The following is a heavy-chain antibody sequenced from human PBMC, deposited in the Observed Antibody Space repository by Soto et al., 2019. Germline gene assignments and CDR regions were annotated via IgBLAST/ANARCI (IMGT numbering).Heavy chain of an antibody. J-gene: IGHJ4*02. D-gene: IGHD3-22*01. CDR3: ARRYDSSGYYRLDY. V-gene: IGHV3-33*01. CDR1: GFTFSSYG. CDR2: IWYDGSNK. Sequence: GGSLRLSCAASGFTFSSYGMHWVRQAPGKGLEWVAVIWYDGSNKYYADSVKGRFTISRDNSKNTLYLQMNSLRAEDTAVYYCARRYDSSGYYRLDYWGQGTLVTVSS.